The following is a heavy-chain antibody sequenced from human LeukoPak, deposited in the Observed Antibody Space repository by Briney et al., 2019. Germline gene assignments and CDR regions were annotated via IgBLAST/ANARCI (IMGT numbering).Heavy chain of an antibody. CDR3: ARETNVDTAMGAFDY. CDR1: GXSISSYY. V-gene: IGHV4-59*01. CDR2: IYYSGST. D-gene: IGHD5-18*01. Sequence: KASETLSLTCTVSGXSISSYYGSWIRQPPGKGLEWIGYIYYSGSTNYNPSLKSRVTISVDTSKNQFSLKLSSVTAADTAVYYCARETNVDTAMGAFDYWGQGTLVTVSS. J-gene: IGHJ4*02.